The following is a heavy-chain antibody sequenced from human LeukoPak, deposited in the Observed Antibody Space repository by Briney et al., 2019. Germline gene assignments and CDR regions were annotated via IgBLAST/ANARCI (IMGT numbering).Heavy chain of an antibody. Sequence: GRSLRLSCAASGFTFSSYAMHWVRQAPGKGLEWVAVISYDGSNKYYADSVKGRFTISRDNSKNTLYLQMNSLRAEDTAVYYCARGQIGYHYYGMDVWGQGTTVTVSS. J-gene: IGHJ6*02. V-gene: IGHV3-30*04. CDR1: GFTFSSYA. CDR3: ARGQIGYHYYGMDV. CDR2: ISYDGSNK.